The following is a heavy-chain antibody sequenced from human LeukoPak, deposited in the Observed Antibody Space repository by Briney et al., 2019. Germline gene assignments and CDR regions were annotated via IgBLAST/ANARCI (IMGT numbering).Heavy chain of an antibody. CDR1: GGSFSGYY. D-gene: IGHD6-19*01. V-gene: IGHV4-34*01. J-gene: IGHJ4*02. CDR2: INHSGST. CDR3: ASHSSGWFDY. Sequence: SETLSLTCAVYGGSFSGYYWSWIRQPPGKGLEWIGEINHSGSTNYNPSLRSRVTISVDTSKNQFSLKLSSVTAADTAVYYCASHSSGWFDYWGQGTLVTVSS.